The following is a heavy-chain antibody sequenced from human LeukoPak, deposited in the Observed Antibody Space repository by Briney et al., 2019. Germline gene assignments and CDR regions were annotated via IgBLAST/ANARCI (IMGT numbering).Heavy chain of an antibody. V-gene: IGHV3-15*01. Sequence: GGSLRLSCAVSGFIFNNAWMSWVRQAPGKGLEWVGRIKSKTVGGTTDFAGPVKGRFSISRDDSQNTLYLQMNSPKTEDTAVYYCTPELESNGYDYVGYYQVWGQGTLVTVSS. CDR3: TPELESNGYDYVGYYQV. CDR1: GFIFNNAW. D-gene: IGHD3-22*01. J-gene: IGHJ1*01. CDR2: IKSKTVGGTT.